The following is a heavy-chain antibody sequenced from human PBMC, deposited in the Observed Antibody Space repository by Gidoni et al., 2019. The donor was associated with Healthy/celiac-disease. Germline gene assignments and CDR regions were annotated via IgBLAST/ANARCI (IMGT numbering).Heavy chain of an antibody. J-gene: IGHJ6*02. CDR2: ISYDRSNK. CDR3: AKGRRIMLRYFDWLLYDYGMDV. D-gene: IGHD3-9*01. Sequence: QVQLVESGGGVVQPGRSLRLSCAASGFTFSSYGMHWVRQAPGKGLEWVAVISYDRSNKYYADSVKGRFTISRDNSKNTLYLQMNSLRAEDTAVYYCAKGRRIMLRYFDWLLYDYGMDVWGQGTTVTVSS. CDR1: GFTFSSYG. V-gene: IGHV3-30*18.